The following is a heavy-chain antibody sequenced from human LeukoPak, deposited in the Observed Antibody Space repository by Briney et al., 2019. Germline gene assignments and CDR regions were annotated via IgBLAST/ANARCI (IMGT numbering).Heavy chain of an antibody. D-gene: IGHD2-15*01. V-gene: IGHV4-4*07. J-gene: IGHJ6*02. CDR1: GGSISSYY. Sequence: PSETLSLTCTVSGGSISSYYWSWIRQPAGKGLEWLGRIYTSGSTNYNPSLKSRVTMSVDTSKNQFSLKLSSVTAADTAVYYCARDSYSSDCSGGSCYSYYYYGMDVWGQGTTVTVSS. CDR3: ARDSYSSDCSGGSCYSYYYYGMDV. CDR2: IYTSGST.